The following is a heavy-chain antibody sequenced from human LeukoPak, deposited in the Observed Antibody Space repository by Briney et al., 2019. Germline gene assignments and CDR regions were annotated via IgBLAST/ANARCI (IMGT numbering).Heavy chain of an antibody. CDR3: ARESGKFDY. CDR1: GLPICDFA. Sequence: PGGSLRLSCVASGLPICDFAMHWVRQAPGQGLEWGSLISGDGVSTFFADSVKGRFSISRDNSKNSLFLGMSSLRTEDAAMYYCARESGKFDYWGQGTLVAVSS. V-gene: IGHV3-43*02. J-gene: IGHJ4*02. CDR2: ISGDGVST.